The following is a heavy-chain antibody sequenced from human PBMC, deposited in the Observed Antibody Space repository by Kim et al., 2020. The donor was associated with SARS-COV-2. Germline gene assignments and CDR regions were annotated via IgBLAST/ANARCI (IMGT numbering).Heavy chain of an antibody. J-gene: IGHJ6*03. Sequence: SETLSLTCTVSGGSISSYYWSWIRQPPGKGLEWIGYIYYSGSTNYNPSLKSRVTISVDTSKNQFSLKLSSVTAADTAVYYCARAYSSSRVGSPYYYYYY. V-gene: IGHV4-59*01. CDR1: GGSISSYY. CDR2: IYYSGST. CDR3: ARAYSSSRVGSPYYYYYY. D-gene: IGHD6-13*01.